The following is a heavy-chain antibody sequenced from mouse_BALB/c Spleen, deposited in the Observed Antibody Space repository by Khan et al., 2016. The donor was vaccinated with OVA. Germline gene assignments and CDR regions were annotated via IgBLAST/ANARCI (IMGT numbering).Heavy chain of an antibody. CDR1: GYTFTSYW. D-gene: IGHD1-1*01. CDR3: ARENDYGRTYCAMDY. Sequence: DLVKPGASVKLSCKASGYTFTSYWIHWIKQRPGQGLEWLGRIAPGSGSSSYNEMFKGKATLTLDTSSSTAYIQLSSLSSEDSTVYFCARENDYGRTYCAMDYWGQGTSVTVSS. J-gene: IGHJ4*01. V-gene: IGHV1S41*01. CDR2: IAPGSGSS.